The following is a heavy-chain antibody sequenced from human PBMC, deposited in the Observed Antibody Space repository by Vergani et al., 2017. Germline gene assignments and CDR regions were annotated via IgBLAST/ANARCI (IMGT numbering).Heavy chain of an antibody. V-gene: IGHV3-53*04. Sequence: EVQLVESGGGLVQPGGSLRLSCAASGFTVSSNYMSWIRQAPGKGLEWVSVIYSGGSTYYADSVKGRFTISRHNSTNTLYLQMNSLRAEATAVYYCASSNCGGDCSVFGYWGQGTLVTVSS. J-gene: IGHJ4*02. CDR3: ASSNCGGDCSVFGY. D-gene: IGHD2-21*01. CDR1: GFTVSSNY. CDR2: IYSGGST.